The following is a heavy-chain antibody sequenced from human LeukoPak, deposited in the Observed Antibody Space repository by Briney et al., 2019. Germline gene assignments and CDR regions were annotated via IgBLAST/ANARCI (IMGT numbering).Heavy chain of an antibody. D-gene: IGHD2-2*01. Sequence: ASVKVSCKASGYTFTSYGISWVRQAPGQGLEWMGWISAYNGNTNYAQKLQGRVTMTTDTSTSTAYMELRSLRSDDTAVYYCARDWYCSSTSCYPAGLGYWGQGTLVTVSS. J-gene: IGHJ4*02. CDR1: GYTFTSYG. CDR2: ISAYNGNT. CDR3: ARDWYCSSTSCYPAGLGY. V-gene: IGHV1-18*01.